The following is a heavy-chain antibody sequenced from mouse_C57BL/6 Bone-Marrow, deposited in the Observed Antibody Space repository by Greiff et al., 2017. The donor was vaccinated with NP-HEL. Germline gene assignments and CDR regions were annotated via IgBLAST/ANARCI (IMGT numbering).Heavy chain of an antibody. CDR1: GFTFSDYG. CDR2: ISSGSSTI. Sequence: EVQLQESGGGLVKPGGSLKLSCAASGFTFSDYGMHWVRQAPEKGLEWVAYISSGSSTIYYADTVKGRFTISRDNAKNTLFLQMTSLRSEDTAMYYCARRPGAYWGQGTLVTVSA. CDR3: ARRPGAY. V-gene: IGHV5-17*01. J-gene: IGHJ3*01.